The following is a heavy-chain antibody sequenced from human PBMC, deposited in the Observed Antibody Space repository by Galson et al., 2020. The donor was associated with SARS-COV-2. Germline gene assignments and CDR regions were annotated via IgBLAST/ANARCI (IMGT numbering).Heavy chain of an antibody. D-gene: IGHD2-2*01. CDR2: INHSGST. Sequence: SETLSLTCAVYGGSFSGYYWSWIRQPPGKGLEWIGEINHSGSTNYNPSLKSRVTISLDTSKNQFSLKLSAVTAADTAVYYCARVKLNGYAWTKYYYYYGMDVWGQGATVTVSS. CDR3: ARVKLNGYAWTKYYYYYGMDV. CDR1: GGSFSGYY. J-gene: IGHJ6*02. V-gene: IGHV4-34*01.